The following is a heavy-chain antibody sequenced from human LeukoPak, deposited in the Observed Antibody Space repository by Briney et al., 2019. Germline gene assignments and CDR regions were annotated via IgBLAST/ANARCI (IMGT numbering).Heavy chain of an antibody. V-gene: IGHV1-2*02. CDR2: INPNNGDT. J-gene: IGHJ5*02. Sequence: ASVKVSCKTSGYSLTDDYMNWVRQAPGQGLEWMGWINPNNGDTNYAQKFQGRVTMTRDTSIDTAYMELSSLRSDDTAVYYCARDDAEMATPWGQGTLLIVSS. D-gene: IGHD5-24*01. CDR1: GYSLTDDY. CDR3: ARDDAEMATP.